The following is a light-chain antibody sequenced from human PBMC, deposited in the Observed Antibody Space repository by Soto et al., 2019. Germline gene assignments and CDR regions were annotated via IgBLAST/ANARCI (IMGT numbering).Light chain of an antibody. CDR3: QQRSTWPRT. V-gene: IGKV3-11*01. CDR1: QSVRFS. J-gene: IGKJ1*01. Sequence: EIVLTQSPATLSLSPGERATLSCRASQSVRFSLAWYQQKFGQAPRLLIYQTSNRATGIPDRFSGSGSGTDFTLTISSLEPEDFAVYYCQQRSTWPRTFGPGTKVDIK. CDR2: QTS.